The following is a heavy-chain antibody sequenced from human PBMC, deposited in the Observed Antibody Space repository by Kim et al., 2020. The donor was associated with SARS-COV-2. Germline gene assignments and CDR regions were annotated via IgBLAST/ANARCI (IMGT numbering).Heavy chain of an antibody. J-gene: IGHJ4*02. D-gene: IGHD6-19*01. CDR2: GST. V-gene: IGHV4-4*09. Sequence: GSTTYNPSLKSRVSISVDTSKNQFSLKLTSVTAADTAVYYCARGSCWYAYWGQGTLVTVSS. CDR3: ARGSCWYAY.